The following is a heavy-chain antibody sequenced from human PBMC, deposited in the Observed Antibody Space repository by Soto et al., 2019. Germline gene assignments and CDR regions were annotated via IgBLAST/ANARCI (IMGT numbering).Heavy chain of an antibody. CDR3: AREGEMPYYYYGLDV. V-gene: IGHV1-18*01. D-gene: IGHD3-16*01. CDR1: GYTFTTHG. J-gene: IGHJ6*02. Sequence: QVQLVQSGAEVRKPGASVKVSCKASGYTFTTHGISWVRHAPGQGLEWMGWISGYNGHTKYAQKFQGRVTMTTDTSTSTVYMDLRSLRSDDTAVYYCAREGEMPYYYYGLDVWGQGTTVTVSS. CDR2: ISGYNGHT.